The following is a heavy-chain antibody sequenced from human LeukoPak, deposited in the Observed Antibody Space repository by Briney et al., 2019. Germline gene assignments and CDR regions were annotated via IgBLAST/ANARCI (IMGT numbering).Heavy chain of an antibody. Sequence: GGSLRLSCAASGFTFSNFPMTWVRRAPGKGLESFSSISGSGGDTYYTDSVKGRFTISRDNLNNILYLQMNSLRAEDTAVYYCAKGNYYDNSGYSLDYWGQGTLVTVSS. V-gene: IGHV3-23*01. CDR1: GFTFSNFP. CDR3: AKGNYYDNSGYSLDY. D-gene: IGHD3-22*01. J-gene: IGHJ4*02. CDR2: ISGSGGDT.